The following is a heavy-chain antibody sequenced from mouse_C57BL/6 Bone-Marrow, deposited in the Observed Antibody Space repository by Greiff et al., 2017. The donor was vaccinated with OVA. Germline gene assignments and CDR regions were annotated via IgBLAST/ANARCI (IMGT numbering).Heavy chain of an antibody. CDR3: AREYYGSSSHWYFDV. CDR1: GFTFSDYY. J-gene: IGHJ1*03. CDR2: INYDGSST. V-gene: IGHV5-16*01. D-gene: IGHD1-1*01. Sequence: EVHLVESEGGLVQPGSSMKLSCTASGFTFSDYYMAWVRQVPEKGLEWVANINYDGSSTYYLDSLKSRFIISRDNAKNILYLQMSSLKSEDTATYYGAREYYGSSSHWYFDVWGTGTTVTVSS.